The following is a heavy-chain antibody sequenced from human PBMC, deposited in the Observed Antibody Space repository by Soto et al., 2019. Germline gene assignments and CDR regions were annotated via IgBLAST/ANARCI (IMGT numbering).Heavy chain of an antibody. CDR1: GFTFTSSA. J-gene: IGHJ6*02. CDR3: AADDGSGRYSFYYYGMDV. Sequence: SVKVSCKASGFTFTSSAVQWVRQARGQRLEWIGWIVVGSGNTNYAQKFQERVTITRDMSTSTAYMELSSLRSEDTAVYYCAADDGSGRYSFYYYGMDVWGQGTPVTVYS. V-gene: IGHV1-58*01. CDR2: IVVGSGNT. D-gene: IGHD3-10*01.